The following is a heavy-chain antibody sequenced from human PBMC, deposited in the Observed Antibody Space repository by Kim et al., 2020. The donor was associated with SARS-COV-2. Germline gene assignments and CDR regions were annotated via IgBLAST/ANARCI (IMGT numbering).Heavy chain of an antibody. V-gene: IGHV3-33*01. D-gene: IGHD3-22*01. J-gene: IGHJ6*02. Sequence: GGSLRLSCAASGFTFSNYAMHWVRQAPGKGLEWVAVIWYDGNNKYYADSMKGRFTISRDNSKNTLYLQMNNLTAEDTAVYYCAGYASRGHYLRIYGMDVWGHGTTVTVSS. CDR2: IWYDGNNK. CDR1: GFTFSNYA. CDR3: AGYASRGHYLRIYGMDV.